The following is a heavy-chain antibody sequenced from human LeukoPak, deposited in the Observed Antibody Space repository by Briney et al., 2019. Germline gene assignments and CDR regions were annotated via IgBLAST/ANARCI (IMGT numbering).Heavy chain of an antibody. CDR2: IIPIFGTA. V-gene: IGHV1-69*13. Sequence: SVKVSCKASGGTFISYAISWVRQAPGQGLEWMGGIIPIFGTANYAQKFQGRVTITADESTSTAYMELSSLRSEDTAVYYCARDRGGYDSSGYYFDYWGQGTLVTVSS. D-gene: IGHD3-22*01. CDR3: ARDRGGYDSSGYYFDY. J-gene: IGHJ4*02. CDR1: GGTFISYA.